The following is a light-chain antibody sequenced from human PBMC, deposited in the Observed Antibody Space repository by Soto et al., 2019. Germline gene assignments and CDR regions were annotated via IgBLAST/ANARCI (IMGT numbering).Light chain of an antibody. CDR1: ESVNSAY. CDR2: GAS. CDR3: QQYGYSPWT. J-gene: IGKJ1*01. V-gene: IGKV3-20*01. Sequence: EIVLTQSPVTLSLSPGERATLSCRASESVNSAYLAWYQHRPAQAPRLLIYGASSRATGVPDRFSGSGSGTEFTLTITRLEPADFALYYCQQYGYSPWTFGQGTKVDIK.